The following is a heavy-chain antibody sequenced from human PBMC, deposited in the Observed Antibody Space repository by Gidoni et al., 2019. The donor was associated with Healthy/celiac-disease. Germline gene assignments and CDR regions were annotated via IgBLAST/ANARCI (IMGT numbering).Heavy chain of an antibody. V-gene: IGHV3-11*05. J-gene: IGHJ6*02. CDR1: GFTFSDSY. CDR2: SSSSSSYK. D-gene: IGHD3-16*01. Sequence: QVQLVESGGGLVKPGGSLRLSCAASGFTFSDSYMSWIRQAPGKGLEWVSYSSSSSSYKNDADSVKGRVTISRDNAKNELYLQMNSLRAEDTAVYYCARDIMITFGNPSFGMDVWGQGTTVTVSS. CDR3: ARDIMITFGNPSFGMDV.